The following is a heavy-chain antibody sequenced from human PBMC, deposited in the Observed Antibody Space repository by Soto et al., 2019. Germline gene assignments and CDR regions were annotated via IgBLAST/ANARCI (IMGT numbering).Heavy chain of an antibody. CDR3: ARQDYGDYFDY. CDR2: IYYSGST. CDR1: GRSISSRSYS. D-gene: IGHD4-17*01. Sequence: XXTLSLTCTVSGRSISSRSYSWGCLRQPPGKGLEWIGYIYYSGSTNYNPSLKSRVTISVDTSKNQFSLKLSSVTAADTAVYYCARQDYGDYFDYWGRGTLVTVSS. J-gene: IGHJ4*02. V-gene: IGHV4-61*05.